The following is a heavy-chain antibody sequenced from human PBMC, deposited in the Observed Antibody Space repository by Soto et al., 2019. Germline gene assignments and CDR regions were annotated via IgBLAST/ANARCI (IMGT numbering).Heavy chain of an antibody. Sequence: QVQLVQSGAEVKKPGASVKVSCKASGYTFTSYYMYWVRQAPGQVLERMGIINPSGGSTSYAQKCQGRFTMTRDTSTSTVDMELSSLISEDTAVYYCYRGGDYGEYVVPYWGQGTLVNVSS. CDR3: YRGGDYGEYVVPY. D-gene: IGHD4-17*01. CDR1: GYTFTSYY. V-gene: IGHV1-46*03. J-gene: IGHJ4*02. CDR2: INPSGGST.